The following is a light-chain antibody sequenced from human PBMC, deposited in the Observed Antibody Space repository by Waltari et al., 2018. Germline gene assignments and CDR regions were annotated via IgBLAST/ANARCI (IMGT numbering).Light chain of an antibody. J-gene: IGLJ1*01. CDR2: DVS. CDR1: SRYVGGSNY. Sequence: SALPQPAPVSGPPGRSINIPCTGTSRYVGGSNYVSWYQQHPGKAPKIMIYDVSKRPSGVSNRFSGSKSGNTASLTISGLQAEDEADYYCSSYTSSSPYVFGTGTKVTVL. CDR3: SSYTSSSPYV. V-gene: IGLV2-14*01.